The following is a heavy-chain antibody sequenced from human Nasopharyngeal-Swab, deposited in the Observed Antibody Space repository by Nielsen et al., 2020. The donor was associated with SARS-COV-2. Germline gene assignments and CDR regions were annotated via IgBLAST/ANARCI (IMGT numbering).Heavy chain of an antibody. J-gene: IGHJ5*02. D-gene: IGHD6-13*01. V-gene: IGHV3-53*01. CDR2: IYSGGST. Sequence: GERLEWVSVIYSGGSTYYADSVKGRFTISRDNSKNTLYLQMNSLRAEDTAVYYCARERGVAAAGTWFDPWGQGTLVTVSS. CDR3: ARERGVAAAGTWFDP.